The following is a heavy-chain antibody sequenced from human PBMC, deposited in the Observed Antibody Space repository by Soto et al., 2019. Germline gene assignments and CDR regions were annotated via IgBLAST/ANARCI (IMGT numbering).Heavy chain of an antibody. D-gene: IGHD2-15*01. CDR3: ARGSRVVAATHTDY. CDR1: GYTFTSYG. Sequence: ASVKVSCKASGYTFTSYGISWERQAPGQGLEWMGWISAYNGNTNYAQKLQGRVTMTTDTSTSTAYMELRSLRSDDTAVYYCARGSRVVAATHTDYWGHGTLVTVSS. J-gene: IGHJ4*01. V-gene: IGHV1-18*04. CDR2: ISAYNGNT.